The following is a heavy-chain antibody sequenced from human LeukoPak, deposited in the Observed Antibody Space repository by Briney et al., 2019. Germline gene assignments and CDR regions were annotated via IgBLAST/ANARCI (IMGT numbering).Heavy chain of an antibody. Sequence: GGSLRLSCVASGFTFSDYTVHWVRQAPGKGLEWVSYISSSGSTIYYADSVKGRFTISRDNAKNSLYLQMNSLRAEDTAVYYCARDEGRYDSSGYDHWGQGTLVTVSS. CDR1: GFTFSDYT. CDR2: ISSSGSTI. J-gene: IGHJ4*02. V-gene: IGHV3-11*01. CDR3: ARDEGRYDSSGYDH. D-gene: IGHD3-22*01.